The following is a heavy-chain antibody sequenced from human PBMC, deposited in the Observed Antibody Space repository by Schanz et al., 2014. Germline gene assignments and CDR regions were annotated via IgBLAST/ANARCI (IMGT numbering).Heavy chain of an antibody. V-gene: IGHV4-61*02. CDR3: ARDTTWRLDL. CDR1: GGSIRSGTYY. CDR2: VFPNGIT. Sequence: QVQLQESGPGLVKPSQTLSLTCTVSGGSIRSGTYYWSWIRQPPGKALEWVGRVFPNGITNYNPSPKRRVPISLDTSKTQFSLTLTSLTAADTAVYYCARDTTWRLDLWGRGTLXTVSS. D-gene: IGHD1-1*01. J-gene: IGHJ2*01.